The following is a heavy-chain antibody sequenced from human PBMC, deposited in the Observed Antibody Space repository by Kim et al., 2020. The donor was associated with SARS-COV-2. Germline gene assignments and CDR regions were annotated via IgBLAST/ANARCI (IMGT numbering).Heavy chain of an antibody. CDR3: AREGYSSVGY. J-gene: IGHJ4*02. Sequence: ASVKVSCKASGYTFTRHDINWVRQATGQGLEWTGWMNPNSGNTGYAQKFQGRVTMTRNTSKSKAYMELSSLRSEDTAVYYCAREGYSSVGYWGQGTRVT. D-gene: IGHD6-25*01. CDR1: GYTFTRHD. V-gene: IGHV1-8*01. CDR2: MNPNSGNT.